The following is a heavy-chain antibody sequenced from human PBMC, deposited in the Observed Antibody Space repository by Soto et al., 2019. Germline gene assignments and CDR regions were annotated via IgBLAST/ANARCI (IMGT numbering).Heavy chain of an antibody. Sequence: SETLSLTCTVSGGSISSGGYYWSWIRQHPGKGLEWIGYIYYSGSTYYNPSLKSRVTISVDTSKNQFSLKLSSVTAADTAVYYCAREYPLYGSGSYYNRRYFDYWGQGTLVTVSS. D-gene: IGHD3-10*01. CDR1: GGSISSGGYY. CDR2: IYYSGST. V-gene: IGHV4-31*03. CDR3: AREYPLYGSGSYYNRRYFDY. J-gene: IGHJ4*02.